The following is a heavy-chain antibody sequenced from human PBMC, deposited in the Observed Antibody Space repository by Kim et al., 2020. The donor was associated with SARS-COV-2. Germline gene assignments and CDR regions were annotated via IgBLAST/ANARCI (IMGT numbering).Heavy chain of an antibody. Sequence: SETLSLTCAAYGGSFSGYYWSWIRQPPGKGLEWIGEINHSGSTNYNPSFKSRVTISVDTSKNQFSLKLSSVTAADTAVYYCARAPQRITIFVVAPPYYYYYMDVWGKGTTVTVSS. J-gene: IGHJ6*03. CDR1: GGSFSGYY. V-gene: IGHV4-34*01. CDR2: INHSGST. CDR3: ARAPQRITIFVVAPPYYYYYMDV. D-gene: IGHD3-3*01.